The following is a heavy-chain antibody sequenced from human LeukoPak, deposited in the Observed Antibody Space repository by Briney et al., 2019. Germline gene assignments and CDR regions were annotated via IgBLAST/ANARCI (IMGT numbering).Heavy chain of an antibody. D-gene: IGHD3-10*01. Sequence: GGSLTLSCAASGFTFSSYAMSWDRQAPGKGLEWVSAISGSGGSTYYADSVKGRFTISRDNSKNTLYLQMNSLRAEDTAVYYCAKEGYYGSGSYYDYWGQGTLVTVSS. CDR3: AKEGYYGSGSYYDY. V-gene: IGHV3-23*01. CDR2: ISGSGGST. CDR1: GFTFSSYA. J-gene: IGHJ4*02.